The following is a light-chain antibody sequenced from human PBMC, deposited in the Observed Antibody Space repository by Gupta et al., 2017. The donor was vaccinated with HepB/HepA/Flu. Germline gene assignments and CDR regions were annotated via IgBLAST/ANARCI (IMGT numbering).Light chain of an antibody. J-gene: IGLJ2*01. CDR1: SSNIGAGYD. V-gene: IGLV1-40*01. Sequence: QSVLTQPPSVSGAPGQRVTISCTGSSSNIGAGYDVHWYQQLPGTAPKLLIYANSNRHSGGPDRFSGSKSGTSASLAITGLQAEDAADYYCQSYDSSLSGYVVFGGGTKLTVL. CDR2: ANS. CDR3: QSYDSSLSGYVV.